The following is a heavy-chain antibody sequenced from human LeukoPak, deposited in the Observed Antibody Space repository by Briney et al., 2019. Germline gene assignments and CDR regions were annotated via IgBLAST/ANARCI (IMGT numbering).Heavy chain of an antibody. CDR1: GGSFSGYY. Sequence: PSETLSLTCAVYGGSFSGYYWSWIRQPPGKGLEWIGEINHSGSTNYNASLKSRVTISVDTSKNQFSLKLSSVTAADTAVYYCAREEDCSDGICYLGNAFDIWGQGTMVTVSS. D-gene: IGHD2-15*01. CDR2: INHSGST. V-gene: IGHV4-34*01. J-gene: IGHJ3*02. CDR3: AREEDCSDGICYLGNAFDI.